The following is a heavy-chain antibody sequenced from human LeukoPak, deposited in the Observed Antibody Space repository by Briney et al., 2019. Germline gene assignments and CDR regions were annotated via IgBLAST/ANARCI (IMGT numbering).Heavy chain of an antibody. J-gene: IGHJ4*02. CDR3: ANTVVPAANTDY. V-gene: IGHV3-30*02. D-gene: IGHD2-2*01. CDR2: IRYDGGNK. Sequence: GGSLRLSCAASGFTFSSYGMHWVRQAPGKGLEWVAFIRYDGGNKYYADSVKGRFTISRDNSKNTLYLQMNSLRAEDTAVYYCANTVVPAANTDYWGQGTLVTVSS. CDR1: GFTFSSYG.